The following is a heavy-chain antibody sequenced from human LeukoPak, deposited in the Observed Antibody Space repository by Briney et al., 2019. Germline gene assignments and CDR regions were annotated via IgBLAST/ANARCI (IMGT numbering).Heavy chain of an antibody. Sequence: SETLSLTCSVSGGSISSFYCNWIRQPAGKGLEWIGRIYTSGTTTYNPSLKSRVTMSVDTSKNQFSLKLSSVTAADTAVYYCARDVRTGTPDYWGQGTLVTVSS. J-gene: IGHJ4*02. CDR3: ARDVRTGTPDY. V-gene: IGHV4-4*07. CDR2: IYTSGTT. D-gene: IGHD1-1*01. CDR1: GGSISSFY.